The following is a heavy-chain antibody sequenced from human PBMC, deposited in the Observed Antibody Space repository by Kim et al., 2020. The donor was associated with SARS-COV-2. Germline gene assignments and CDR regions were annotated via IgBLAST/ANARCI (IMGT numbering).Heavy chain of an antibody. CDR3: ARDLQAGATTVGSLDY. CDR2: ISRSGSYI. V-gene: IGHV3-21*01. CDR1: GFTFSNYG. J-gene: IGHJ4*02. Sequence: GGSLRLSCAASGFTFSNYGMNWVRQAPGKGLEWVSSISRSGSYIYNADSVKGRFTISRDNAKNSLYLQMDSLSAEDTAVYYCARDLQAGATTVGSLDYWGQGTLVTVSS. D-gene: IGHD4-17*01.